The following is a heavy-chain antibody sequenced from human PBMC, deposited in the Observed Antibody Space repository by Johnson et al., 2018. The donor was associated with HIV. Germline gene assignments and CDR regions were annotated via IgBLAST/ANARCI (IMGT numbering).Heavy chain of an antibody. V-gene: IGHV3-11*04. CDR1: GFTFSDYY. D-gene: IGHD6-13*01. CDR3: ARSGTAVDGYSSSLGDAFDI. J-gene: IGHJ3*02. Sequence: QVQLVESGGGLVKPGGSLRLSCAASGFTFSDYYMSWIRQAPGKGLEWVSYISSSGSTIYYADSVKGRFTISRANATNSLYLQMNSLRAEDTAVYYCARSGTAVDGYSSSLGDAFDIWGQGTMVTVSS. CDR2: ISSSGSTI.